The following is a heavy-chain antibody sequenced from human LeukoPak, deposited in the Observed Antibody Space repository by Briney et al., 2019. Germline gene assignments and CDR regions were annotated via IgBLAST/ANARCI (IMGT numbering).Heavy chain of an antibody. Sequence: SETLSLTCTVSGGSISSYYWSWIRQPPGKGLEWIGYIYYSGSTNYNPFLKSRVTISVDTSKNQFSLKLSSVTAADTAVYYCARSSRDGWDFDYWGQGTLVTVSS. V-gene: IGHV4-59*01. CDR2: IYYSGST. D-gene: IGHD5-24*01. CDR1: GGSISSYY. J-gene: IGHJ4*02. CDR3: ARSSRDGWDFDY.